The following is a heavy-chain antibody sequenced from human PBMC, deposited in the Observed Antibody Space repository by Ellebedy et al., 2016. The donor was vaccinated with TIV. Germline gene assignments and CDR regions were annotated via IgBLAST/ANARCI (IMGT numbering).Heavy chain of an antibody. CDR1: GFTFSNYW. V-gene: IGHV3-7*01. CDR3: AGGGGWSFDL. Sequence: GESLKISCAAAGFTFSNYWMNSVRQAPGKGLEWVAIIKQDGSEKHYVDSVKGRFTISRDNAKNSLYLQMNSLRGEDTAVYYCAGGGGWSFDLWGRGTLVTVSS. J-gene: IGHJ2*01. D-gene: IGHD3-16*01. CDR2: IKQDGSEK.